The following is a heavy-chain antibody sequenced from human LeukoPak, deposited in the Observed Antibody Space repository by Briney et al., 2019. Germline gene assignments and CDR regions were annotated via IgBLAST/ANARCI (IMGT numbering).Heavy chain of an antibody. J-gene: IGHJ6*03. Sequence: GGSLRLSCEVSGFTFGNSAMSWVRQAPGKGLEWISGISASGHYTYTADSLKGRFTISRDNSKNTLYLQMNSLRAEDTALYYCAKDGSWGDYYFYFYIDVWGKGTTVTVSS. CDR2: ISASGHYT. V-gene: IGHV3-23*01. D-gene: IGHD3-16*01. CDR1: GFTFGNSA. CDR3: AKDGSWGDYYFYFYIDV.